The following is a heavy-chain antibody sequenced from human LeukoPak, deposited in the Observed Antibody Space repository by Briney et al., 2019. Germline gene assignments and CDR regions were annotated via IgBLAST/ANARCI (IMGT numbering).Heavy chain of an antibody. D-gene: IGHD3-3*01. Sequence: PGGSLRLSCAASGFTFSSYSMNWVRQAPGKGLEWVAFIRYDGSNKYYADSVKGRFTISRDNSKNTLYLQMNSLRAEDTAVYYCAKGLEYDFWSGSLGFDPWGQGTLVTVSS. CDR2: IRYDGSNK. CDR3: AKGLEYDFWSGSLGFDP. J-gene: IGHJ5*02. V-gene: IGHV3-30*02. CDR1: GFTFSSYS.